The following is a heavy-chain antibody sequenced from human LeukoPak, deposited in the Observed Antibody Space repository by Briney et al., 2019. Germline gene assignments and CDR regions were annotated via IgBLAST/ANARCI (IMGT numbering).Heavy chain of an antibody. D-gene: IGHD6-13*01. J-gene: IGHJ6*02. V-gene: IGHV1-69*04. Sequence: SVKVSCKASGGTFSSYAISWVRQAPGQGLEWMGRIIPILGIANYAQKFQGRVTITADKSTSTAYMELSSLRSEDTAVYYCASDRPRIAAAAYYGMDVWGQGTTVTVSS. CDR2: IIPILGIA. CDR3: ASDRPRIAAAAYYGMDV. CDR1: GGTFSSYA.